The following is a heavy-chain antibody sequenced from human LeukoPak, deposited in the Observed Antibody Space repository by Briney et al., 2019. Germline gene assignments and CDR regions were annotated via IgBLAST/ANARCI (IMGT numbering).Heavy chain of an antibody. J-gene: IGHJ5*01. CDR1: GGSISSSDYY. CDR3: ARRRRNYAVDS. CDR2: MSSSGST. D-gene: IGHD2-2*01. V-gene: IGHV4-39*01. Sequence: SEALSLTCFVSGGSISSSDYYWGWIRLPPGKGLEWIGSMSSSGSTYYNPSLKSRVTMSVDTSSNQFSLKLNSVTAADTAVYYCARRRRNYAVDSWGQGTLVTVSS.